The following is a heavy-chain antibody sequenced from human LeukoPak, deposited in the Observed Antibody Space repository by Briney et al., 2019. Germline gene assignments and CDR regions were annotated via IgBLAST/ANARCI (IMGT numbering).Heavy chain of an antibody. CDR1: GFTFSDFW. CDR2: IKEDGSEK. D-gene: IGHD3-22*01. Sequence: GGSLRLSCAASGFTFSDFWMTWVRQAPGKGLEWVANIKEDGSEKYYVDSVKGLFIISRDNAKNSLYLQMNSLRAEDTAVYYCAREYFYNSSGYRALRYWGQGTLVTVSS. CDR3: AREYFYNSSGYRALRY. V-gene: IGHV3-7*01. J-gene: IGHJ4*02.